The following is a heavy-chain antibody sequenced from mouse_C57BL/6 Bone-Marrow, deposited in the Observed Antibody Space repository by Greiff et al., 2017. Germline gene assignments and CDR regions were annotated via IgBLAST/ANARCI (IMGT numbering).Heavy chain of an antibody. CDR1: GYTFTSYW. CDR2: IYPGSGST. Sequence: QVQLKQPGAELVKPGASVKMSCKASGYTFTSYWITWVKQRPGQGLEWIGDIYPGSGSTNYNEKFKSKATLTVDTSSSTAYMQLSSLTSEDSAVYYCALYYYGSSSFDYWGQGTTLTVSS. CDR3: ALYYYGSSSFDY. D-gene: IGHD1-1*01. J-gene: IGHJ2*01. V-gene: IGHV1-55*01.